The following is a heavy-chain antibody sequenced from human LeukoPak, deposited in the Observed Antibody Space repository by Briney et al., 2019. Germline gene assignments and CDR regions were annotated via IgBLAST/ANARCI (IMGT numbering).Heavy chain of an antibody. Sequence: SETLSLTCAVYGGSFSGYYWSWIRLPPGKGLEWIGEINHSGSTYSNPSLKSRVTISVDTSKNQFSLKLSSVTAADTAVYYCARHPYYGSGSYFIFDYWGQGTLVTVSS. CDR3: ARHPYYGSGSYFIFDY. D-gene: IGHD3-10*01. CDR1: GGSFSGYY. J-gene: IGHJ4*02. V-gene: IGHV4-34*01. CDR2: INHSGST.